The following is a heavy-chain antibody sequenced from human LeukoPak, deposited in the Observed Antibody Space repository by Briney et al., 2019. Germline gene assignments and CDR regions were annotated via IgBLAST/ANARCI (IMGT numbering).Heavy chain of an antibody. CDR2: IYHTGST. CDR3: AREGRWAMKYFIDF. V-gene: IGHV4-59*11. CDR1: GGSLSSHY. D-gene: IGHD4-23*01. J-gene: IGHJ4*02. Sequence: SETLSLTCDVSGGSLSSHYWSWVRQSPEKGLEWVGQIYHTGSTHYNPSLRSRFAISFDTSKNQFFLNVKSVTAADTAVYSCAREGRWAMKYFIDFWGQGTLVIVSS.